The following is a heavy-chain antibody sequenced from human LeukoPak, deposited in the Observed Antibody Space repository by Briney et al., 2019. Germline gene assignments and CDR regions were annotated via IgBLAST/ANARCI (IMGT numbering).Heavy chain of an antibody. CDR1: GYTFTSYY. V-gene: IGHV1-2*06. J-gene: IGHJ4*02. CDR3: ARGPSGSDY. Sequence: ASVKVSCKASGYTFTSYYLHWVRQAPGQGLEWMGRINPSSGGTNYAQKFQGRVTMTRDTSINTAYMDLNSLRSDDMAVYYCARGPSGSDYWGQGTLVIVSS. D-gene: IGHD3-10*01. CDR2: INPSSGGT.